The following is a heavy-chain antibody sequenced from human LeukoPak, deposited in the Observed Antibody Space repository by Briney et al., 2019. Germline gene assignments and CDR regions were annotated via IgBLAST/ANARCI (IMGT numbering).Heavy chain of an antibody. J-gene: IGHJ4*02. Sequence: GGSLRLSCAASGFPFSSYGVHWVRQAPGKGLEWVARLVYDARSDYANSVKGRFSISRDDSKNTLFLDMSNLRVEDTALYYCARDLSAASDFWGQGVLVTVSS. CDR2: LVYDARS. CDR3: ARDLSAASDF. V-gene: IGHV3-33*01. D-gene: IGHD6-19*01. CDR1: GFPFSSYG.